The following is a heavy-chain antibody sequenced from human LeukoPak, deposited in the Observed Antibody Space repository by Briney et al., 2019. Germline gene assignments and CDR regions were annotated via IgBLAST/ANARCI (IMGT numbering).Heavy chain of an antibody. D-gene: IGHD3-22*01. Sequence: PGGSLRLSCAASGFTFSSYGMHWVRQAPGKGLEWVAFIRYDGSNKYYADSVKGRFTISRDNSKNTLYLQMNSLRAEDTAVYYCAREATYYYDSSGYYDYWGQGTLVTVSS. CDR1: GFTFSSYG. CDR3: AREATYYYDSSGYYDY. CDR2: IRYDGSNK. V-gene: IGHV3-30*02. J-gene: IGHJ4*02.